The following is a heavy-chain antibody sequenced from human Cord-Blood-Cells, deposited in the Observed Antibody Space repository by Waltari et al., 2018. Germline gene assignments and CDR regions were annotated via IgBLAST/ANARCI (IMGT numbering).Heavy chain of an antibody. D-gene: IGHD2-15*01. CDR1: GGSFSGYY. CDR3: ARGIYCSGGSCYFDY. V-gene: IGHV4-34*01. J-gene: IGHJ4*02. Sequence: QVQLQQWGAGLLKPSETLSLTCAVYGGSFSGYYWSWIRQPPGKGLEWIGEINHSGCTNYNPSLKSRVTISVDTSKNQFSLKLSSVTAADTAVYYCARGIYCSGGSCYFDYWGQGTLVTVSS. CDR2: INHSGCT.